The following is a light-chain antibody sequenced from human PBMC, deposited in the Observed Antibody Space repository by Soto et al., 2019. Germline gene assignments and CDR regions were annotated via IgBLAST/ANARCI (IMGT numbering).Light chain of an antibody. J-gene: IGKJ4*01. Sequence: DIQMTQSPSSLSASVGDRVTITCRANQSINFYLNWYQQKPGKAPKLLIFAASSLQSGVPSRFSGSGLLTHFTLSITSLQPEDFATYYCQQSYSTPLTFGGGTKVEIK. CDR2: AAS. V-gene: IGKV1-39*01. CDR3: QQSYSTPLT. CDR1: QSINFY.